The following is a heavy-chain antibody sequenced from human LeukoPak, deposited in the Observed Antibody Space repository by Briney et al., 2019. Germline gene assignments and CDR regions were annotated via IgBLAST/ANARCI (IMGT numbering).Heavy chain of an antibody. V-gene: IGHV3-30*03. CDR3: ARDIGIAVAGSDY. CDR1: GFTFSSYG. J-gene: IGHJ4*02. Sequence: GRSLRLSCAASGFTFSSYGMHWVRQAPGKGLEWVAVISYDGSNKYYADSVKGRFTISRDNSKNTLYLRMNSLRAEDTAVYYCARDIGIAVAGSDYWGQGTLVTVSS. CDR2: ISYDGSNK. D-gene: IGHD6-19*01.